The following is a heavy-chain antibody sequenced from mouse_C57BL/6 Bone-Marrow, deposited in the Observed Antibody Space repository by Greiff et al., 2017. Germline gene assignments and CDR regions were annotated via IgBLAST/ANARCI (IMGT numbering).Heavy chain of an antibody. CDR1: GYTFTNYW. Sequence: VQLQESGAELVRPGTSVKMSCKASGYTFTNYWIGWAKQRPGHGLEWIGDIYPGGGYTNYNEKFKGKATLTADKSSSTAYMQFRSLTSEDSAIXYCARSHYYYGSSYGGYFDVWGTGTTVTVSS. D-gene: IGHD1-1*01. J-gene: IGHJ1*03. CDR2: IYPGGGYT. CDR3: ARSHYYYGSSYGGYFDV. V-gene: IGHV1-63*01.